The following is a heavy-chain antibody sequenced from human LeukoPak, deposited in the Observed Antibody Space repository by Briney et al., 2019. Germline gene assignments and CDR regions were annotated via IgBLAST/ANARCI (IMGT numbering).Heavy chain of an antibody. J-gene: IGHJ4*02. CDR3: AKPTGYSNGWYMCFDY. V-gene: IGHV3-23*01. CDR1: GFTFRSYA. Sequence: GGSLRLSCAASGFTFRSYAMNWVRQAPGKGLEWVSAISANGGTTYYADSVKGRFTISRDNSKNPLYLQMDSLRAEHPAVYYCAKPTGYSNGWYMCFDYWGQGALVTVSS. D-gene: IGHD6-19*01. CDR2: ISANGGTT.